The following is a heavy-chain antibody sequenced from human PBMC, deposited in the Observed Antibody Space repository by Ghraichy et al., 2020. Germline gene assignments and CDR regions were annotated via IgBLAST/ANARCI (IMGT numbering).Heavy chain of an antibody. V-gene: IGHV3-48*02. D-gene: IGHD2-2*01. CDR1: GFSFINYP. J-gene: IGHJ4*02. CDR2: IDGSGHGRAGTT. Sequence: GGSLRLSCTASGFSFINYPMNWVRQAPGKGLEWVPKIDGSGHGRAGTTFYGDSVKGRFTVSRADAKNSLYLQLTSLRDEDTAIYYCARDSSYAVDHWGQGTLVTVSS. CDR3: ARDSSYAVDH.